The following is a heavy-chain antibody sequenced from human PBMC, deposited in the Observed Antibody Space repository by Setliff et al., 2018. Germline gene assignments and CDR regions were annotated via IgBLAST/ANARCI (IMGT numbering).Heavy chain of an antibody. J-gene: IGHJ6*03. V-gene: IGHV4-61*08. CDR2: IYYSGST. Sequence: KPSETLSLTCNVSGVSIANTASYWSWIRQPPGKGLEWIGHIYYSGSTNYNPSLKSRVIISVDTFRSQFSLQLTSVTAADTAIYYCARASSGWYSAYYYYMDVWGKGTTVTVSS. CDR1: GVSIANTASY. D-gene: IGHD6-19*01. CDR3: ARASSGWYSAYYYYMDV.